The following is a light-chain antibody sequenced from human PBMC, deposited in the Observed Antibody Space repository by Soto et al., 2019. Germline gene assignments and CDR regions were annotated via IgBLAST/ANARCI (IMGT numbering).Light chain of an antibody. CDR2: GVN. J-gene: IGLJ3*02. CDR3: CSYAGSFTGV. Sequence: QSALTQPASVSGSPGQSITISCTGTSSDIGRYNYVSWYQQHPGKAPRLVISGVNKRPSGISNRFSGSKSGNTASLTISGLQAEDEADYYCCSYAGSFTGVFGGGTKLTVL. CDR1: SSDIGRYNY. V-gene: IGLV2-14*01.